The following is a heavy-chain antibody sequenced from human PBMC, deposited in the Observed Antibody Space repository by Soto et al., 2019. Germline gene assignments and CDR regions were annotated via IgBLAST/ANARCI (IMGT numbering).Heavy chain of an antibody. J-gene: IGHJ6*02. CDR1: GFTFSSYG. V-gene: IGHV3-30*18. CDR3: AKDSVSSSWYSGLYYYYGMDV. D-gene: IGHD6-13*01. CDR2: ISYDGSNK. Sequence: TGGSLRLSCAASGFTFSSYGMHWVRQAPGKGLEWVAVISYDGSNKYYADSVKGRFTISRDNSKNTLYLQMNSLRAEDTAVYYCAKDSVSSSWYSGLYYYYGMDVWGQGTTVTVSS.